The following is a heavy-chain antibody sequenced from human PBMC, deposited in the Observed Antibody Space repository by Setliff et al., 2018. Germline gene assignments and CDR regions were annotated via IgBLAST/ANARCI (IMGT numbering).Heavy chain of an antibody. CDR2: VTAFGGTT. Sequence: GGSLRLSCTASGFTFSSAVMTWFRQAPGKGLEWVSAVTAFGGTTYDADSVKGRFTTSRDNSKNTIYLQMNNLGVDDTAIYYCVRRVAGGTGMVKTYFYGLDVWGQGTTVTVSS. D-gene: IGHD5-18*01. CDR1: GFTFSSAV. CDR3: VRRVAGGTGMVKTYFYGLDV. V-gene: IGHV3-23*01. J-gene: IGHJ6*02.